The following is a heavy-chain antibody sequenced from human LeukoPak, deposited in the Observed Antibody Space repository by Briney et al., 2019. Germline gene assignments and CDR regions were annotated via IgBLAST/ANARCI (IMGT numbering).Heavy chain of an antibody. CDR2: IIPIFGTA. V-gene: IGHV1-69*13. Sequence: SVKVSCKASGGTFSSYAISWVRQAPGQGLEWMGGIIPIFGTANYAQKFQGRVTITADESTSTAYMELSSLRSEDTAVYYCARVHTVGGGTYYDSSGYYYNIRRGAFDIWGQGTMVTVSS. CDR1: GGTFSSYA. CDR3: ARVHTVGGGTYYDSSGYYYNIRRGAFDI. D-gene: IGHD3-22*01. J-gene: IGHJ3*02.